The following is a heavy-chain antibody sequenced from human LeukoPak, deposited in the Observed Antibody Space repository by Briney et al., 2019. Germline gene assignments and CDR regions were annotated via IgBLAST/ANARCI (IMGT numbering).Heavy chain of an antibody. V-gene: IGHV3-30-3*01. J-gene: IGHJ4*02. Sequence: PGGSLRLSCAASGFSLSRYGMHWVRQAPGKGLEWVAFISYDGSNKYYADSVKGRFTISRDNSKSTLYVQMNSLRAEDTAVYYCARGLYSSSWYTDYWGQGTLVTVSS. CDR1: GFSLSRYG. CDR2: ISYDGSNK. CDR3: ARGLYSSSWYTDY. D-gene: IGHD6-13*01.